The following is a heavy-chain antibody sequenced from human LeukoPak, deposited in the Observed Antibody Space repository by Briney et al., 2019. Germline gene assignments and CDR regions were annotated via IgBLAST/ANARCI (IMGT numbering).Heavy chain of an antibody. CDR2: MNPNSGNT. D-gene: IGHD2-21*02. CDR1: GYTFTSYD. J-gene: IGHJ2*01. CDR3: ARAYCGGDCYRSRPWYFDL. V-gene: IGHV1-8*02. Sequence: GASVKVSCKASGYTFTSYDINWVRQATGQGLEWMGWMNPNSGNTGYAQKFQGRVTMTRNTSISTAYMELSSLRSEDTAVYYCARAYCGGDCYRSRPWYFDLWGRGTLVTVSS.